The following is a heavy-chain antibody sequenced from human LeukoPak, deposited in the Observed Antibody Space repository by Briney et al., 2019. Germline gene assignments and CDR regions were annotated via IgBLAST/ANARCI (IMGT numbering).Heavy chain of an antibody. CDR2: ISAYNGNT. J-gene: IGHJ4*02. V-gene: IGHV1-18*01. CDR3: ARAPGDHYYDSSGYYYVY. Sequence: ASVKVSCKASGYTFTSHGISWVRQAPGQGLEWMGWISAYNGNTNYPQKLQGRVTMTTDTSTSTAYMELRSLRSDDTAVFYCARAPGDHYYDSSGYYYVYWGQGTLVTVSS. CDR1: GYTFTSHG. D-gene: IGHD3-22*01.